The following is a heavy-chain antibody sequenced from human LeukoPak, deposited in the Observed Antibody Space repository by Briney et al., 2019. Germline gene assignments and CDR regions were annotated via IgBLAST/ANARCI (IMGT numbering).Heavy chain of an antibody. CDR1: GYTFTGYY. V-gene: IGHV1-2*02. Sequence: ASVKVSCKASGYTFTGYYIHWLRQAPGQGLEWMGWIAANSGDTNYARKFRDRVTMTRDTSVSTAYMELSRLRSDDTAVYYCARDIAPSGQWLFDYWGQGTLVTVSS. D-gene: IGHD6-19*01. CDR3: ARDIAPSGQWLFDY. CDR2: IAANSGDT. J-gene: IGHJ4*02.